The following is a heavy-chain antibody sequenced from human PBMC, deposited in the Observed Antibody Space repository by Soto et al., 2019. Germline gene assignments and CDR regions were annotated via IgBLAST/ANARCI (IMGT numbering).Heavy chain of an antibody. CDR2: INPNSGGT. CDR3: ARDDHGDYEDGMDV. J-gene: IGHJ6*02. D-gene: IGHD4-17*01. Sequence: QVQLVQSGAEVKKPGASVKVSCKASGYTFTGYYMHWVRQAPGQGLEWMGWINPNSGGTNYAQKFQGWVTMTRDTSSSTAYMELSRLRSDDTAVYYCARDDHGDYEDGMDVWGQGTTVTVSS. CDR1: GYTFTGYY. V-gene: IGHV1-2*04.